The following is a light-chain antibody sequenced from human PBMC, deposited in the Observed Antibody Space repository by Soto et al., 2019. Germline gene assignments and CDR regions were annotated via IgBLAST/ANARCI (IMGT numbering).Light chain of an antibody. CDR2: EVT. CDR1: SSDVGGYNY. J-gene: IGLJ2*01. V-gene: IGLV2-14*01. CDR3: SSFTSSSTVL. Sequence: QSALTQPASVSGSLGRSITISCTGTSSDVGGYNYVSWYQHHPGKDPKVVIFEVTKRPSGVSSRFSGSKSGNTASLTVSGLQAEDEGDYYCSSFTSSSTVLFGGGTKLTVL.